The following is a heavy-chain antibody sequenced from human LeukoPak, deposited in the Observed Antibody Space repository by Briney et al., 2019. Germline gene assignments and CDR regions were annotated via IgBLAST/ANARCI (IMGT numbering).Heavy chain of an antibody. CDR3: ARAARDYYYYYYMDV. D-gene: IGHD6-13*01. J-gene: IGHJ6*03. CDR2: IYYSGST. V-gene: IGHV4-39*01. CDR1: GGSISSSSYY. Sequence: PSETLSLTCTVSGGSISSSSYYWGWIRQPPGKGLEWIGSIYYSGSTYYNPSLKSRVTISVDTSKNQFSLKLSSVTAADTAVYYCARAARDYYYYYYMDVWAKGPRSPSP.